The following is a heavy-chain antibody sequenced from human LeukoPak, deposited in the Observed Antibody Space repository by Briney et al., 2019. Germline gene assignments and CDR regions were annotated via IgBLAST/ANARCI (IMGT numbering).Heavy chain of an antibody. CDR1: GYTFTGYY. CDR3: ARAQVGYCSGGRCYSGY. V-gene: IGHV1-2*02. D-gene: IGHD2-15*01. Sequence: ASVKVSCKASGYTFTGYYINWVRQAPGQGLEWMGWINPNSGGTNYAQKFRGRVTMTRDTSISTAYMELSRLRSDDTAVYYCARAQVGYCSGGRCYSGYWGQGTLVTVSS. J-gene: IGHJ4*02. CDR2: INPNSGGT.